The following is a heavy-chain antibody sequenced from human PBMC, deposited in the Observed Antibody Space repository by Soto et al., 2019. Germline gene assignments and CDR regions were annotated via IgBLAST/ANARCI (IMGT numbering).Heavy chain of an antibody. Sequence: QVQLVQSGAEVKKPGSSVKLSCNNSGGTFRNSAINWVRQAPGQGLEWMGGSIPVFGTANYAQTFQGRFTIASDESTSTAYRELSSLRSEDTAVYYCAIPLPKQQLVRGAFDHWGQGALFTVAS. D-gene: IGHD6-13*01. J-gene: IGHJ4*02. CDR1: GGTFRNSA. CDR2: SIPVFGTA. V-gene: IGHV1-69*01. CDR3: AIPLPKQQLVRGAFDH.